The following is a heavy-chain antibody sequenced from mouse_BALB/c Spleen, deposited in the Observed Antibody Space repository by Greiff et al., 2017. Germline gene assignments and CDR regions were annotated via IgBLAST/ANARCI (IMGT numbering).Heavy chain of an antibody. Sequence: QVQLQQSGPGLVQPSQSLSITCTVSGFSLTSYGVHWVRQSPGKGLEWLGVIWSGGSTDYNAAFISRLSISKDNSKSQVFFKMNSLQADDTAIYYCASSYYRYDGGYYFDYWGQGTTLTVSS. CDR2: IWSGGST. V-gene: IGHV2-4-1*01. CDR1: GFSLTSYG. CDR3: ASSYYRYDGGYYFDY. D-gene: IGHD2-14*01. J-gene: IGHJ2*01.